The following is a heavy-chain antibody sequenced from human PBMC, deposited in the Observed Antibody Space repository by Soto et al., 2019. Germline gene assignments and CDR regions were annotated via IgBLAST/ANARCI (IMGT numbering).Heavy chain of an antibody. Sequence: ASVKVSCKASGYTFTSYDINWVRQATGQGLEWMGWMNPNSGNTGYAQKFQGRVTMTRNTSISTAYMELSSLRSEDTAVYYCARGNLHSLYYYYGMDVWRQGTTVSVSS. CDR1: GYTFTSYD. V-gene: IGHV1-8*01. CDR3: ARGNLHSLYYYYGMDV. CDR2: MNPNSGNT. D-gene: IGHD4-4*01. J-gene: IGHJ6*02.